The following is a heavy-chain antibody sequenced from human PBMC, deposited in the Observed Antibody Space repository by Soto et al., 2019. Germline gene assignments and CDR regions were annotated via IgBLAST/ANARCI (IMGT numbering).Heavy chain of an antibody. D-gene: IGHD1-26*01. Sequence: QVQLVESGGGVVQPGRSLRISCAASGFTFSSYGMHWVRQAPGKGLVWVAVISYAGSNKYYADSVKGRFTISRDNSKNTLYLQMNSLRAEDTAVYYCAKDKGIVGATPHYWGQGTLVTVSS. CDR3: AKDKGIVGATPHY. CDR1: GFTFSSYG. J-gene: IGHJ4*02. CDR2: ISYAGSNK. V-gene: IGHV3-30*18.